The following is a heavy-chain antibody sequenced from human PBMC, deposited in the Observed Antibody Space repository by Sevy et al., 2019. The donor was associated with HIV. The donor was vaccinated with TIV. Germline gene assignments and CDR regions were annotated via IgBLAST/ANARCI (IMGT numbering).Heavy chain of an antibody. J-gene: IGHJ4*02. D-gene: IGHD6-19*01. CDR3: ARETTIYASGWYYFDY. Sequence: GGSLRLSCAASGFTFRNYAIDWVRQAPGKGLEWVAVISHDGSHKYSADSVKGRFTISRDNSKNTLYLQMNSLRAEDTAMYYCARETTIYASGWYYFDYWGQGTLVTVSS. CDR2: ISHDGSHK. CDR1: GFTFRNYA. V-gene: IGHV3-30*04.